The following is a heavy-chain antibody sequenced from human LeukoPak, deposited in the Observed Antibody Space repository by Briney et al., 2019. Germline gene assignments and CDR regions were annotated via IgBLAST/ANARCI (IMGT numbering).Heavy chain of an antibody. V-gene: IGHV4-34*01. J-gene: IGHJ5*02. CDR3: ASLNYDILTGYYTGWFDP. CDR2: INHSGST. CDR1: GGSFSGYY. D-gene: IGHD3-9*01. Sequence: SETLSLSCAVYGGSFSGYYWSWIRQPPGKGLEWVGEINHSGSTNYNPSLKSRVTISVDTSKNQFSLKLSSVTAADTAVYYCASLNYDILTGYYTGWFDPWGQGTLVTVSS.